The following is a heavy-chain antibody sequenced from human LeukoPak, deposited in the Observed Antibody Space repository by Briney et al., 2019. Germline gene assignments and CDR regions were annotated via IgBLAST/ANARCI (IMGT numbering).Heavy chain of an antibody. D-gene: IGHD3-22*01. V-gene: IGHV4-34*01. CDR3: ARLGRYYYDSSGYYRRPNFDY. CDR2: INHSGST. Sequence: SETLSLTCAVYGGSFSGYYWSWIRQPPGKGLEWIGEINHSGSTNYNPSLKSRVTISVDTSKNQFSLKLSSVTAADTAVYYCARLGRYYYDSSGYYRRPNFDYWGQGTLVTVSS. J-gene: IGHJ4*02. CDR1: GGSFSGYY.